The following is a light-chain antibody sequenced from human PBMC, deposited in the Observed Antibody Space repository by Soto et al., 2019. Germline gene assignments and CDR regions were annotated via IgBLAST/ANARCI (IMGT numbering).Light chain of an antibody. Sequence: QSVLTQPPSASGTPGQKLFMSCSGSNSNIGGTNYAYWYQQLPGAAPKLLMHSNNLRPSGVPERISGSKFGTAASLAISGLRSEDEAVYYCASWDDRLGAVIFGGGTK. CDR1: NSNIGGTNY. J-gene: IGLJ2*01. V-gene: IGLV1-47*02. CDR2: SNN. CDR3: ASWDDRLGAVI.